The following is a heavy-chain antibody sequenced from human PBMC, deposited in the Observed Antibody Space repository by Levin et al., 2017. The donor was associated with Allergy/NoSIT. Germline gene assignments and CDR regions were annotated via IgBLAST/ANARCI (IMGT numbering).Heavy chain of an antibody. J-gene: IGHJ5*02. CDR3: ARDWGRVATIPSGDNWFDP. CDR2: ISSSSSYI. D-gene: IGHD5-24*01. CDR1: GFTFSSYS. V-gene: IGHV3-21*01. Sequence: GGSLRLSCAASGFTFSSYSMNWVRQAPGKGLEWVSSISSSSSYIYYADSVKGRFTISRDNAKNSLYLQMNSLRAEDTAVYYCARDWGRVATIPSGDNWFDPWGQGTLVTVSS.